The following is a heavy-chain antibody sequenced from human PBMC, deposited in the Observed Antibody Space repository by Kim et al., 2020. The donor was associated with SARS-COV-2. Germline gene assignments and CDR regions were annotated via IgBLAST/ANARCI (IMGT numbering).Heavy chain of an antibody. CDR3: TRDSPGAWHYYYYGMDV. CDR1: GFTFGDYA. Sequence: GGSLRLSCTASGFTFGDYAMSWVRQAPGKGLEWVGFIRSKAYGGTTEYAASVKGRFTISRDDSKSIAYLQMNSLKTEDTAVYYCTRDSPGAWHYYYYGMDVWGQGTTVTVSS. J-gene: IGHJ6*02. D-gene: IGHD3-16*01. CDR2: IRSKAYGGTT. V-gene: IGHV3-49*04.